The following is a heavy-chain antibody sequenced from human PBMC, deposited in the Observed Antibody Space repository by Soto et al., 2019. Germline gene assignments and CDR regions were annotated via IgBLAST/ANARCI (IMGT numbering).Heavy chain of an antibody. V-gene: IGHV2-5*02. CDR1: GFSLSTTGVG. Sequence: QITLKESGPTLVRPTQTLTLTCTFSGFSLSTTGVGVGWIRQPPGKALEWLALIYWDDDKRYSPSLKSRLTITKVTSKNEVIITMNSMHAVDTATYYCPQRLRDYGLGRERASYFDPWGQGTLVTVSS. D-gene: IGHD3-10*01. J-gene: IGHJ5*02. CDR2: IYWDDDK. CDR3: PQRLRDYGLGRERASYFDP.